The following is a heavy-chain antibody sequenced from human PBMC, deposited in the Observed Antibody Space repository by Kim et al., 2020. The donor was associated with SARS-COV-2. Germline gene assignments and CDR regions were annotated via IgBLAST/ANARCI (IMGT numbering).Heavy chain of an antibody. CDR2: INHSGST. CDR3: ARTLGGSSAY. D-gene: IGHD5-12*01. V-gene: IGHV4-34*01. CDR1: GGSFSGYY. J-gene: IGHJ4*02. Sequence: SETLSLTCDVYGGSFSGYYWSWIRQPPGKGLEWIGEINHSGSTNYNPSLKSRVTISVDTSKNQFSLKLSSVTAADTAVYYCARTLGGSSAYWGQGTLVTVSS.